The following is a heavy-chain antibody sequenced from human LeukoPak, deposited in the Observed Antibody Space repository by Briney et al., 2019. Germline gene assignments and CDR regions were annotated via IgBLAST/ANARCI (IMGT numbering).Heavy chain of an antibody. D-gene: IGHD5-18*01. CDR2: IYTSGTT. CDR3: ARSPTGSYGLIGYYHDYMDV. V-gene: IGHV4-4*07. CDR1: GGSISSYY. J-gene: IGHJ6*03. Sequence: SETLSLTCTVSGGSISSYYWSWIRQPAGKGLEWIGRIYTSGTTHYNPSLKSRVTISVDTSKNQFSLKLSSVTAADTAVYYCARSPTGSYGLIGYYHDYMDVWGKGATVTISS.